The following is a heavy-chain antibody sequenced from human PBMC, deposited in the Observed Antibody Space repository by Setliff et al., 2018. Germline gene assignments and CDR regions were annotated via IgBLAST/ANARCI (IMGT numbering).Heavy chain of an antibody. D-gene: IGHD1-26*01. J-gene: IGHJ5*02. CDR2: IYYRGTT. V-gene: IGHV4-59*01. Sequence: SETLSLTCTVSGGFIRDYYWNWIRQSPGKGLEWIGYIYYRGTTNYNSSLKSRVTISIDMSKNQFSLKLSPATAADTAVYFCAAVGIDAGGGWFDPWGHGIPVTVSS. CDR1: GGFIRDYY. CDR3: AAVGIDAGGGWFDP.